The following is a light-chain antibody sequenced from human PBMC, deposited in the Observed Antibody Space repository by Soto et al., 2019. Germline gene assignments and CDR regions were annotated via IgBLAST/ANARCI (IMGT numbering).Light chain of an antibody. CDR3: GTWDSSRSAVV. CDR1: SSNIGNNY. V-gene: IGLV1-51*02. Sequence: QSVLTQPPSVSAAPGQKVTISCSGSSSNIGNNYVSWYQPLPGTAPKLLIYENKKRPSGIPDRFSGSKSGTSATLGITGVQTGDEADYYCGTWDSSRSAVVFGGGTQLNVL. J-gene: IGLJ2*01. CDR2: ENK.